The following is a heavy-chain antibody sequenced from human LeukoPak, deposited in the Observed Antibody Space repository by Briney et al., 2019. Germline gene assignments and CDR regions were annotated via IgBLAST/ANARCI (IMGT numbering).Heavy chain of an antibody. J-gene: IGHJ3*02. Sequence: GGSLRLSCAASGFTFSSYWMSWVRQAPGKGLEWVANIKASGSEKYYVDSVKGRFTISRDNAKNSLYLQMNSLRAEDTAVYYCARECSSGSCFSDAFDIWGQGTMVTVSS. D-gene: IGHD2-15*01. CDR2: IKASGSEK. CDR1: GFTFSSYW. V-gene: IGHV3-7*01. CDR3: ARECSSGSCFSDAFDI.